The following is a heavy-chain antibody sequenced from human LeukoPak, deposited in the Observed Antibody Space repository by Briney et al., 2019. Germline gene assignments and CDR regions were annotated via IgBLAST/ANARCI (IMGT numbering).Heavy chain of an antibody. CDR1: GYTFSGYY. D-gene: IGHD2-2*01. CDR2: INPNTGAT. J-gene: IGHJ4*02. Sequence: ASVKVSCKASGYTFSGYYAHWVRQAPGQGLEWMGWINPNTGATNYAQKFQGRVTMTRDTSISAAFLELSMLTSDDTAVYYCARGGSTIVVVPASNLPSDYWGQGTLVTVSS. CDR3: ARGGSTIVVVPASNLPSDY. V-gene: IGHV1-2*02.